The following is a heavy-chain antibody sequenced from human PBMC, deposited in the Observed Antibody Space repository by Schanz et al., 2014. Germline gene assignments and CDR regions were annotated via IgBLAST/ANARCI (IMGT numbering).Heavy chain of an antibody. Sequence: VQSVHSGTEAQNLGASVKVSCKASGYTFTSYGISWARQPPGQGLEWMGWISPYNGNTNYAQKLQGRVTMTTDTSTSTSYMELTSLRFDDTAVYYCARDFSAYVGNYFDYWGQGTLVTVSS. J-gene: IGHJ4*02. CDR3: ARDFSAYVGNYFDY. D-gene: IGHD5-12*01. CDR2: ISPYNGNT. CDR1: GYTFTSYG. V-gene: IGHV1-18*01.